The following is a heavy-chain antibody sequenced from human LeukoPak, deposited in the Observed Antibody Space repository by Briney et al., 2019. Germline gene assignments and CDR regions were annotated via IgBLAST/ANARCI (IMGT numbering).Heavy chain of an antibody. CDR3: ARHTSSSSGLGYYYYYMDV. Sequence: SETLSLTCTVSGGSMTSDGNYWSWIRQPPGKGLEWIGYIYHSGNSNYNPSLKSRVTISVDTSKNQFSLKLSSVTAADTAVYYCARHTSSSSGLGYYYYYMDVWGKGTTVTVSS. CDR1: GGSMTSDGNY. V-gene: IGHV4-30-2*01. CDR2: IYHSGNS. J-gene: IGHJ6*03. D-gene: IGHD6-6*01.